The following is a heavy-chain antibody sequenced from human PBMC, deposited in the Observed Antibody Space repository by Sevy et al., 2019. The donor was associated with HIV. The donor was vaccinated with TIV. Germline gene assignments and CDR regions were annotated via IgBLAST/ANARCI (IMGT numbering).Heavy chain of an antibody. V-gene: IGHV3-30*04. D-gene: IGHD3-3*01. J-gene: IGHJ6*02. CDR2: ISYDGSNK. CDR3: AIDGGITIFGVVIPPHPSYYYGIDV. Sequence: GGSLRLSCAASGFTFSSYAMHWVRQAPGKGLEWVAVISYDGSNKYYADSVKGRFTISNDNSKKTLYLQMNSLRAEDTAVYYFAIDGGITIFGVVIPPHPSYYYGIDVWGQGTTVTVSS. CDR1: GFTFSSYA.